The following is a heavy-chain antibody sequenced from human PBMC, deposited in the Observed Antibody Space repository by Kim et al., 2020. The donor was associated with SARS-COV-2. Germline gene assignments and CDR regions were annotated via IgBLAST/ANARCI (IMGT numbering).Heavy chain of an antibody. CDR2: ISYDGSNK. J-gene: IGHJ2*01. D-gene: IGHD3-16*02. V-gene: IGHV3-30*18. Sequence: GGSLRLSCAASGFTFSSYGMHWVRQAPGKGLEWVAVISYDGSNKYYADSVKGRFTISRDNSKNTLYLQMNSLRAEDTAVYYCAKSPRYLWYFDLWGRGTLVTVSS. CDR1: GFTFSSYG. CDR3: AKSPRYLWYFDL.